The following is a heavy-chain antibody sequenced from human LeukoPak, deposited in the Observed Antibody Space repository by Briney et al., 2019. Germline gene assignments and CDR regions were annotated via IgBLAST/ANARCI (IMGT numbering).Heavy chain of an antibody. CDR2: MNPNSGNT. CDR3: ARVPVCSGSYHDY. V-gene: IGHV1-8*01. J-gene: IGHJ4*02. CDR1: GYTFTSYD. Sequence: ASVKVSCTASGYTFTSYDINWVRQATGQGLEWMGWMNPNSGNTGYAQKFQGRVTMTRNTSISTAYMELSSMRYEDTAVYYCARVPVCSGSYHDYWGQGTLVTVSS. D-gene: IGHD3-10*02.